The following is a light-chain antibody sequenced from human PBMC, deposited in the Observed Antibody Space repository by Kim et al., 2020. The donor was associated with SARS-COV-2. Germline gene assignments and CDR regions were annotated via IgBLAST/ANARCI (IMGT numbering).Light chain of an antibody. V-gene: IGKV1-12*01. CDR3: QQHDNSLYT. Sequence: IQMTQSPSSVSASVGDRVTITCRASQGIRSWLAWFQQKPGKAPQLLIYATSKLQNGVPSRFSGSGSGTDFTLTISRLEPEDFAVYYCQQHDNSLYTFGQGTKLEIK. CDR2: ATS. CDR1: QGIRSW. J-gene: IGKJ2*01.